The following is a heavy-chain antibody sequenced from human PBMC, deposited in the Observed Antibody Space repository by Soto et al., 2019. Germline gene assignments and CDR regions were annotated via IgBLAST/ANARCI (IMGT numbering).Heavy chain of an antibody. D-gene: IGHD6-6*01. J-gene: IGHJ4*02. CDR3: ARYSSSDWDFDY. CDR1: GFTLRSYR. CDR2: ISSDGSVT. Sequence: PGGSLRLSCAASGFTLRSYRMHWVRQGPGKGLVWVSRISSDGSVTNYADSVRGRFTISRDNAKNTLYLQMNSLRVEDTAVYYCARYSSSDWDFDYWGQGTLVTVSS. V-gene: IGHV3-74*01.